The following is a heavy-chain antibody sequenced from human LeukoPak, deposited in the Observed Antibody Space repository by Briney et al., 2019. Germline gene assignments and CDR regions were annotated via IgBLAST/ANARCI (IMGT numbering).Heavy chain of an antibody. Sequence: GGSLRLSCAASGFTFSSYSMNWVRQAPGKGLEWVSSISSSSSYIYYADSVKGRFTISRDNAKNSLYLQMNSLRAEDTAVYYCATGPLNDYGMGDWGQGTTVTVSS. CDR1: GFTFSSYS. J-gene: IGHJ6*02. V-gene: IGHV3-21*01. CDR2: ISSSSSYI. CDR3: ATGPLNDYGMGD.